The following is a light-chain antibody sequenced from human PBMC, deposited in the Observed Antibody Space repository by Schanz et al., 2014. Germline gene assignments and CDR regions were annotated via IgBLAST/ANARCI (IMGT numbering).Light chain of an antibody. V-gene: IGLV2-14*01. J-gene: IGLJ3*02. CDR3: SSYTSIGTRV. CDR1: ASDVGGYNY. Sequence: QSALTQPASVSGSPGQSITISCTGTASDVGGYNYVSWYQQYPGKAPKLLIYDVSHRPSGVSNRFSGSKSGNTASLTISGLQAEDEADYYCSSYTSIGTRVFGGGTQLTVL. CDR2: DVS.